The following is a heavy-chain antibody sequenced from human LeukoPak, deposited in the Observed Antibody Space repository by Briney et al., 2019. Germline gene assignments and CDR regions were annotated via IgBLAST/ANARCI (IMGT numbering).Heavy chain of an antibody. Sequence: APVEISCQPSDYTFIHYYVHWVQQVPGKGLESIGPLHPENGQPLYPLPLHGRVTFVPDTPSNTAYMEMSSLRLEDTAIFYCVTEIFRGSGINERHFDYWGQGTLVTVSS. D-gene: IGHD3-10*01. CDR2: LHPENGQP. J-gene: IGHJ4*02. V-gene: IGHV1-69-2*01. CDR1: DYTFIHYY. CDR3: VTEIFRGSGINERHFDY.